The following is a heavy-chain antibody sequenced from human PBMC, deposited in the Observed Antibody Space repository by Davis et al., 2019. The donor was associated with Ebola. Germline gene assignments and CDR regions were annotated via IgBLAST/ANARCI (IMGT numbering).Heavy chain of an antibody. Sequence: SETLSLTCTVSSGSIIDANWWSWVRQPPGKGLEWIGQVYHTGSTVYNPSLKSRLTMAVDTSRNQLSVHLASLTAADTAVYYCARRRGTYPDWYLDLWGRGTLVIVSS. J-gene: IGHJ2*01. V-gene: IGHV4-4*02. CDR1: SGSIIDANW. CDR2: VYHTGST. CDR3: ARRRGTYPDWYLDL.